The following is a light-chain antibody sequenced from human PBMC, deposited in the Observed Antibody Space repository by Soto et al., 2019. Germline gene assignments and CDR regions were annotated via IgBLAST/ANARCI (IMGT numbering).Light chain of an antibody. CDR1: QSVSSHY. CDR3: LQYGSSSYT. V-gene: IGKV3-20*01. J-gene: IGKJ2*01. Sequence: EIVLTQSPGTLSLSPGERATLSCRASQSVSSHYLAWYQQKPAQAPRLLIYGASNRATGIPDRFGGSGSGTGFTLTISRLEPEEFAVYCCLQYGSSSYTFGRGTKLEIK. CDR2: GAS.